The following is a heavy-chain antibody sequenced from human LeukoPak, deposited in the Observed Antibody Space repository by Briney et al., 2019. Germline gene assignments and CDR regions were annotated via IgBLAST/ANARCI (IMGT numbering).Heavy chain of an antibody. V-gene: IGHV3-15*01. CDR1: EFSVGSNY. CDR2: IKSRTDGGTT. J-gene: IGHJ4*02. D-gene: IGHD3-10*01. Sequence: PGGSLRLSCAASEFSVGSNYMTWVRQAPGKGLEWVGRIKSRTDGGTTDYAAPVKGRFTISRDDSKNTLYLQMNSLKTEDTAVYYCTTDNTMVRGVYTRFDYWGQGTLVTVSS. CDR3: TTDNTMVRGVYTRFDY.